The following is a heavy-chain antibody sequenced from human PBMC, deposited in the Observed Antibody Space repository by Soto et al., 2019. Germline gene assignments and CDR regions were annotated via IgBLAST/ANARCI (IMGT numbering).Heavy chain of an antibody. D-gene: IGHD6-19*01. Sequence: QITLKASGPTPVKPTQTPTLTCTFSGFSLKTTGVGVGWIRQPPGKALEWLALIYWDDDKRYSPSVNTRLTNTKDTAKNRVVLTMTNMDPVDTGTYYCAHSLWLGGKGYFDYWGQGTLVTVSS. J-gene: IGHJ4*02. CDR1: GFSLKTTGVG. CDR3: AHSLWLGGKGYFDY. CDR2: IYWDDDK. V-gene: IGHV2-5*02.